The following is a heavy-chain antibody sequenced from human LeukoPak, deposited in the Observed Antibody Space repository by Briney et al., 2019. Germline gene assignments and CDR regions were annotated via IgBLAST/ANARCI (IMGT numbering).Heavy chain of an antibody. CDR2: INWNGGRT. V-gene: IGHV3-20*04. J-gene: IGHJ3*02. CDR1: GFTFDDYG. Sequence: GGSLRLSCAASGFTFDDYGMSWVRHAPGKGLEWVSGINWNGGRTIYADSVKGRFTISRDNAKNSLYLQMNSLRAEDTALYYCARVRVVWDLDDAFDIWGQGTMVTVSS. D-gene: IGHD1-26*01. CDR3: ARVRVVWDLDDAFDI.